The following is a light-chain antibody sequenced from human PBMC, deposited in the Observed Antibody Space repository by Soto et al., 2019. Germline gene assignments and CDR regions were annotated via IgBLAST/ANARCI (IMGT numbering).Light chain of an antibody. CDR2: DAS. Sequence: DIQMTQSPSSLSASVGDRVTITCRASQSISIYLNWYQQKPGKAPQLLIYDASSLQSGVPSRFSGSGSGTDFTLTISSLQREDFATYYCPQSYSTPMYTFGQGTKLEIK. CDR3: PQSYSTPMYT. J-gene: IGKJ2*01. V-gene: IGKV1-39*01. CDR1: QSISIY.